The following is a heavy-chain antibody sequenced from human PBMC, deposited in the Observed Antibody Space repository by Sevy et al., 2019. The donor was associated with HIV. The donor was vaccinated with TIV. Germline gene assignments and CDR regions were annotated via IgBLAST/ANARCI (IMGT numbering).Heavy chain of an antibody. D-gene: IGHD2-15*01. J-gene: IGHJ4*02. CDR2: IYYSGST. Sequence: SETLSLTCTVSGGSISSSSYYWGWIRQPPGKGLEWIGSIYYSGSTYYNPSLKSRVTISVDTSKNQFFLKLSSVTAADTAVYYCAKILGYCSGGSCSTSTHSGDYWGQGTLVTVSS. CDR1: GGSISSSSYY. V-gene: IGHV4-39*01. CDR3: AKILGYCSGGSCSTSTHSGDY.